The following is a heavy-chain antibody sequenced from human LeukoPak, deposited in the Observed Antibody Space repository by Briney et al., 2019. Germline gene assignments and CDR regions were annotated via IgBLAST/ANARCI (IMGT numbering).Heavy chain of an antibody. CDR3: AKTSRTYHYDTSGYYFDD. Sequence: GGSLRLSCAASGFTFGSYAMHWVRQAPGKGLEWVSGINWNSNSVGYADSVKGRFTISRDNAKNSLYLQMNSLRTEDMALYYCAKTSRTYHYDTSGYYFDDWGQGTLVTVSS. V-gene: IGHV3-9*03. CDR1: GFTFGSYA. CDR2: INWNSNSV. D-gene: IGHD3-22*01. J-gene: IGHJ4*02.